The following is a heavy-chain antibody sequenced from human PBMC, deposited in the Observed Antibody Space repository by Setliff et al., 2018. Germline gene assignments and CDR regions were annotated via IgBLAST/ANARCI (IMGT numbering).Heavy chain of an antibody. CDR3: ASDPSYASSLYYYLEV. J-gene: IGHJ6*03. CDR2: ISASSANI. Sequence: LRLSCAASGFTFSRYALNWVRQTPGKGLEWVSYISASSANIQYADSVRGRCTVSSDNARNSLYLQMNSLRGDDAAVYYCASDPSYASSLYYYLEVWGKGTTVTVSS. CDR1: GFTFSRYA. D-gene: IGHD6-13*01. V-gene: IGHV3-48*01.